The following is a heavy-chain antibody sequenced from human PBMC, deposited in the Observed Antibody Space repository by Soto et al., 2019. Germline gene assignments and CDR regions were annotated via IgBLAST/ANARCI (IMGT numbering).Heavy chain of an antibody. CDR1: GGTFSNDI. D-gene: IGHD5-12*01. V-gene: IGHV1-69*08. CDR3: VRDSPIGSTYSRYDGIDY. CDR2: IIPLLEIA. J-gene: IGHJ4*02. Sequence: QVQVVQSGAEVKKPGSSVKVSCKASGGTFSNDIITWVRQAPGQGLEWMGRIIPLLEIANYAQKFQGRVTITADKSTSTAYMELNSLRSEDTAVYYCVRDSPIGSTYSRYDGIDYWGQGTLVTVSS.